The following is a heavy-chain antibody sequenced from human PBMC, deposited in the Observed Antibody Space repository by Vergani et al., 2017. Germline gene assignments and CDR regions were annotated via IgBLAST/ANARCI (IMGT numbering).Heavy chain of an antibody. CDR2: IKQDGSED. J-gene: IGHJ5*01. CDR3: VRGGLATNDNWFDP. V-gene: IGHV3-7*01. Sequence: EVLLVESGGDLVQPGGSLRLSCEASGFNFQIYWMGWVRQTAEKGLEWVANIKQDGSEDYYVDSVKGRFTITRDNAKNFIYLQMNSLRADDTAVYYCVRGGLATNDNWFDPWGQGTRVTVSS. D-gene: IGHD5-24*01. CDR1: GFNFQIYW.